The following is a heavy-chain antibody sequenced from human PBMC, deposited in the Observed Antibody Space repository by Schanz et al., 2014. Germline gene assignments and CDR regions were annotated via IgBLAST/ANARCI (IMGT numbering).Heavy chain of an antibody. D-gene: IGHD1-1*01. CDR2: IEGDGTRT. CDR3: ARDADYNPTSDFWYDAYDF. V-gene: IGHV3-7*01. J-gene: IGHJ3*01. Sequence: DVQLVESGGTLVQPGGSLIISCAASGFTFSSYWMVWLRQAPGKGLEWVANIEGDGTRTYYVDSVKGRFTVSRDNAENSLYLLMRSLRVDDTAVYYCARDADYNPTSDFWYDAYDFWGQGTVVTVSS. CDR1: GFTFSSYW.